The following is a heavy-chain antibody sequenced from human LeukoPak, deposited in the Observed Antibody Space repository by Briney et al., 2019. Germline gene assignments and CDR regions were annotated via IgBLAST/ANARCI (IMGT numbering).Heavy chain of an antibody. CDR3: ARSRSSAPRGDAFDI. Sequence: ASVKVSCKASGGTFSSYAISWVRQAPGQGLEWMGGIIPIFGTANYAQKFQRRVTITTDESTSTAYMELSILRSEDTAVYYCARSRSSAPRGDAFDIWGQGTMVTVSS. J-gene: IGHJ3*02. CDR1: GGTFSSYA. CDR2: IIPIFGTA. V-gene: IGHV1-69*05. D-gene: IGHD6-25*01.